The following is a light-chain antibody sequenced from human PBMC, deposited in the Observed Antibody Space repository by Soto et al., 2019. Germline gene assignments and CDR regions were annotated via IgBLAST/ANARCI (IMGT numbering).Light chain of an antibody. V-gene: IGKV3-20*01. CDR2: DAS. J-gene: IGKJ4*01. CDR3: QQFSSYQLT. CDR1: QTVRNNY. Sequence: VFTHSPGTQSLSPGERATLSCRASQTVRNNYLAWYQQKPGQAPRLLIYDASSRATGIPDRFSGGGSGTDFTLTISRLEPEDFAVYYCQQFSSYQLTVDGGTKVDIK.